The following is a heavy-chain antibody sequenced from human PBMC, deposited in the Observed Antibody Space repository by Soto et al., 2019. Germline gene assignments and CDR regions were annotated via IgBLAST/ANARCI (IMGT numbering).Heavy chain of an antibody. CDR2: FDPEDGET. D-gene: IGHD3-22*01. CDR3: ATFYPMIVVDLNAFDI. CDR1: GYTLTELS. V-gene: IGHV1-24*01. Sequence: ASVKVSCKVSGYTLTELSMHWVRQAPGKGLEWMGGFDPEDGETIYAQKFQGRVTMTEDTSTDTAYMELNSLRSEDTAVYYCATFYPMIVVDLNAFDIWGQGTMVTVSS. J-gene: IGHJ3*02.